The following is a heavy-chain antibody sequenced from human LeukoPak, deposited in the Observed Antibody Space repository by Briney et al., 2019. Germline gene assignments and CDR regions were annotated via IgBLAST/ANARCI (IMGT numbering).Heavy chain of an antibody. J-gene: IGHJ4*02. D-gene: IGHD5-18*01. CDR2: ISGDGDST. V-gene: IGHV3-43*02. Sequence: VGSLRLSCAASGFTFDDYAMHWVRQAPGKGLEWVSLISGDGDSTYYADSVKRRFTISRDNSKNSLYLQMNSLRTEDTALFYCAKDKYSYGYNFDYWGQGTLVTVSS. CDR1: GFTFDDYA. CDR3: AKDKYSYGYNFDY.